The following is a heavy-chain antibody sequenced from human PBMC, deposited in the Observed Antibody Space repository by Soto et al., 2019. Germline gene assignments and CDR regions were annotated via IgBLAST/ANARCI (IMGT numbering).Heavy chain of an antibody. V-gene: IGHV3-74*01. Sequence: PGASLRLSCAVSGVTFRDYWMHWVRQVPGKGLLWVSRIGPDGTSTKYADSVKGRFTISRSNPENTLYLQMNSLRAEDTGVYYCVREVIAVLGSIRWFDPWGQGTLVTVSS. CDR1: GVTFRDYW. J-gene: IGHJ5*02. CDR2: IGPDGTST. D-gene: IGHD6-19*01. CDR3: VREVIAVLGSIRWFDP.